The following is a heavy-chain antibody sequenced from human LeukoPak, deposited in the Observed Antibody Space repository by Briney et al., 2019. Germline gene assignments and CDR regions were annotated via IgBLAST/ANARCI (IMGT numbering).Heavy chain of an antibody. CDR1: GFTFSSYS. J-gene: IGHJ4*02. CDR2: ISSSSSTI. CDR3: ARGPRGGYYDSSGNQIDY. Sequence: PGGSLRLSCAASGFTFSSYSMNWVRQAPGKGLEWVSYISSSSSTIYYADSVKGRFTISRDNAKNSLYLQMNSLRAEDTAVYYCARGPRGGYYDSSGNQIDYWGQGTLVTVSS. D-gene: IGHD3-22*01. V-gene: IGHV3-48*01.